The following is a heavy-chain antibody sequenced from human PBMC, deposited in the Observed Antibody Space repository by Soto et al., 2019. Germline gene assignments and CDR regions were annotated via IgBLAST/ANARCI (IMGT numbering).Heavy chain of an antibody. Sequence: SDTLSLTCTVSGGSISSYYWSWIRQPPGKGLEWIGYIYYSGSTNYNPSLKSRVTISVDTSKNQFSLKLSSVTAADTAVYYCARAYYYGSGTTVEDWFDPWGQGTLVTVYS. CDR2: IYYSGST. CDR3: ARAYYYGSGTTVEDWFDP. D-gene: IGHD3-10*01. CDR1: GGSISSYY. V-gene: IGHV4-59*01. J-gene: IGHJ5*02.